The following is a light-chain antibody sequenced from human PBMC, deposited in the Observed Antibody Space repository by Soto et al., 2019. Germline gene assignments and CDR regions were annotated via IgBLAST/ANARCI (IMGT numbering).Light chain of an antibody. Sequence: DIQMTQSPSSLSASVRARVTITCRTSQSISNYLNWYQQKPVKAPTPLIYAASSLPSRVPSRFSGSGSGTDFTLTISSLQPEGFANYYCQQRYSTPPTFGQGTKVDIK. CDR1: QSISNY. CDR3: QQRYSTPPT. CDR2: AAS. J-gene: IGKJ1*01. V-gene: IGKV1-39*01.